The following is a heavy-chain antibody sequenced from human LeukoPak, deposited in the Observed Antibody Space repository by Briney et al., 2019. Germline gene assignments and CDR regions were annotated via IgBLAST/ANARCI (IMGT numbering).Heavy chain of an antibody. D-gene: IGHD4-11*01. J-gene: IGHJ4*02. Sequence: PGGSLRLSCVGSGFTFSDYYMSWIRQVPGKGLEGVSYISNDSVDKYYVDSVRGRFTISRDNAKKSMYLQMSGLRVEDTAVYYCVREGPPQSSLYYFDYWGQGTLVTVSS. V-gene: IGHV3-11*04. CDR1: GFTFSDYY. CDR3: VREGPPQSSLYYFDY. CDR2: ISNDSVDK.